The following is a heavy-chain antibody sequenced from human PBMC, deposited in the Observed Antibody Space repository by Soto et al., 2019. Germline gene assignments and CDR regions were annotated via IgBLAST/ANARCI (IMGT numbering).Heavy chain of an antibody. D-gene: IGHD2-2*01. J-gene: IGHJ4*02. Sequence: GGSLRLSCAASGFTFSDYYMSWIRQAPGKGPEWVSYMSSSGNTIYYADSVKGRFTISRDNAKNSLYLQMNSLRAEDTAVYYCARDNVDNGQPVDYWGQGTLVTVSS. V-gene: IGHV3-11*01. CDR3: ARDNVDNGQPVDY. CDR1: GFTFSDYY. CDR2: MSSSGNTI.